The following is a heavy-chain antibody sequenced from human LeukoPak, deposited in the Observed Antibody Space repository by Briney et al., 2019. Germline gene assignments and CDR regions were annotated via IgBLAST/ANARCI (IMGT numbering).Heavy chain of an antibody. CDR1: GFTFTSYG. CDR3: ARDRGAVAGRSFDY. D-gene: IGHD6-19*01. V-gene: IGHV3-33*01. CDR2: IWYDGSNK. J-gene: IGHJ4*02. Sequence: PGRSLRLSCAASGFTFTSYGMHWVRQAPGKGLEWVAVIWYDGSNKFYADSVKGRFTISRDDSKNTVYLQMDSLRAGDTAVYYCARDRGAVAGRSFDYWGQGTLVTVSS.